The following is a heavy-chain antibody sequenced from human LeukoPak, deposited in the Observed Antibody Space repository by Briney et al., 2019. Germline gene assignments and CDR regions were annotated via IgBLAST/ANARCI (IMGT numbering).Heavy chain of an antibody. D-gene: IGHD1-7*01. CDR1: GLTFSSYW. Sequence: PGGSLRLSCEASGLTFSSYWMHWVRQVPGKGPVWVSRINPDGSTTNYADSVKGRFTISRDNAKNMLYVQMNSLSAEDTAVYYCARGDGNFWGLPHWGQGTLVTVSS. CDR3: ARGDGNFWGLPH. CDR2: INPDGSTT. J-gene: IGHJ4*02. V-gene: IGHV3-74*01.